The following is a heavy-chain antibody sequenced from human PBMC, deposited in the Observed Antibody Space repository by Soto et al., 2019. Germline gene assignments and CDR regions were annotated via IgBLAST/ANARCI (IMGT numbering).Heavy chain of an antibody. V-gene: IGHV3-23*01. J-gene: IGHJ4*02. CDR3: AKDRLESRWLGLGY. CDR1: GFTFSSCA. CDR2: IIDSGGST. Sequence: GGSLRLSCAASGFTFSSCAMGWVRQAPGKGLEWVSDIIDSGGSTYYTDSVKGRFTISRDNAKNSLFLQMNSLRAEDTAVYYCAKDRLESRWLGLGYWGQGTVVTVSS. D-gene: IGHD3-3*01.